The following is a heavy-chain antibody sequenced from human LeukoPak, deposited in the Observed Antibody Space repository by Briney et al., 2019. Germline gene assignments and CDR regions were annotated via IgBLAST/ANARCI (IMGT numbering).Heavy chain of an antibody. V-gene: IGHV4-61*01. D-gene: IGHD3-10*01. CDR3: ARDRYYDI. CDR2: IYYSGST. CDR1: GDSISSSNYY. Sequence: SETLSLTCTVSGDSISSSNYYWGWIRQPPGEGLEWIGYIYYSGSTNYNPSLKSRVTISVDTSKNQFSLKLSSVTAADTAVYYCARDRYYDIWGRGTLVTVSS. J-gene: IGHJ2*01.